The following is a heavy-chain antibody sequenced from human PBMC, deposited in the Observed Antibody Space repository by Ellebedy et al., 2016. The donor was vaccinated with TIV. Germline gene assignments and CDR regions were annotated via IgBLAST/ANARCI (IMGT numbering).Heavy chain of an antibody. D-gene: IGHD7-27*01. V-gene: IGHV3-74*01. CDR3: ARDHPLGIENFDY. J-gene: IGHJ4*02. Sequence: PGGSLRLSCAASGFTFSSYWMHWVRQAPGKGLVWVSRINSDGSSTSYADSVKGRFTISRANAKNTLYLQMNSLRAEDTAVYYCARDHPLGIENFDYWGQGTLVTVSS. CDR2: INSDGSST. CDR1: GFTFSSYW.